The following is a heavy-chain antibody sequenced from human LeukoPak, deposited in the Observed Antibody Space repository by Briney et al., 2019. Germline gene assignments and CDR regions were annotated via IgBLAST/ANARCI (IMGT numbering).Heavy chain of an antibody. Sequence: ASVKVSCKASGYTFTNYYMHWVRPAPGQGLEWMGIINPGGGGTSYAQKFQGRVTMTRDTSTSTVYMELSSLRSEDTAVYYCARGGYCSGGSCYYGMDVWGQGTTVTVSS. CDR3: ARGGYCSGGSCYYGMDV. D-gene: IGHD2-15*01. CDR2: INPGGGGT. J-gene: IGHJ6*02. V-gene: IGHV1-46*01. CDR1: GYTFTNYY.